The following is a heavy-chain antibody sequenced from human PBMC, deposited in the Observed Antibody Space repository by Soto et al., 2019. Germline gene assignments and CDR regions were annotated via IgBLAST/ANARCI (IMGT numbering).Heavy chain of an antibody. CDR2: INHSGST. CDR1: GGSFSGYY. D-gene: IGHD2-15*01. CDR3: ARGGVVAVTRSWFDP. V-gene: IGHV4-34*01. Sequence: SETLSLTCAVYGGSFSGYYWSWIRQPPGKGLEWIGEINHSGSTNYNPSLKSRVTISVDTSKNQFSLKLSSVTAADTAVYYCARGGVVAVTRSWFDPWGQGTLVTGSS. J-gene: IGHJ5*02.